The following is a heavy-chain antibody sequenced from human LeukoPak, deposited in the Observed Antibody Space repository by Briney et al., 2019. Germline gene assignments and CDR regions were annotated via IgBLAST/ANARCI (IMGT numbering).Heavy chain of an antibody. Sequence: SETLSLTCAVYGGSFSGYYWSWIRQPPGKGLEWIGEINHSGSTNYNPSLKSRVTISVDTSKNQFSLKLSSVTAADTAVYYCARHKAVPAAMFRQNWFDPWGQGTLVTVSS. V-gene: IGHV4-34*01. J-gene: IGHJ5*02. CDR2: INHSGST. D-gene: IGHD2-2*01. CDR3: ARHKAVPAAMFRQNWFDP. CDR1: GGSFSGYY.